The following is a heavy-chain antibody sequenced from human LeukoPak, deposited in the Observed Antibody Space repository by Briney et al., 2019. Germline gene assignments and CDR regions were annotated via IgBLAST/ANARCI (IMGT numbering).Heavy chain of an antibody. CDR1: GFTFRNYG. Sequence: GGSLRLSCEASGFTFRNYGMHWVRQAPGKGLEWVSFIRSSGNDKYYSDPVKGRFTIPRDDYQNTLFLQINSLRAEDTAVYYCAKETLAYYASGTHPHYMDVWGKGTTVTVSS. V-gene: IGHV3-30*02. D-gene: IGHD3-10*01. CDR3: AKETLAYYASGTHPHYMDV. CDR2: IRSSGNDK. J-gene: IGHJ6*03.